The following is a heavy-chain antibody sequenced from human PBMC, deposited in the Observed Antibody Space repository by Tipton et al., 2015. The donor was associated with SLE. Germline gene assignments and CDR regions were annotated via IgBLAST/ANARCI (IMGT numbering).Heavy chain of an antibody. CDR3: ASPGKVGATGGGDY. Sequence: QLVQSGAEVKKPGASVKVSCKASGYTFTSYDINWVRQATGQGLEWMGWMNPNSGNTGYAQKIQGRVTMTRNTSISTTYMELRSLRSEDTAVYYSASPGKVGATGGGDYWVQGTLATVPS. CDR1: GYTFTSYD. CDR2: MNPNSGNT. J-gene: IGHJ4*02. V-gene: IGHV1-8*01. D-gene: IGHD1-26*01.